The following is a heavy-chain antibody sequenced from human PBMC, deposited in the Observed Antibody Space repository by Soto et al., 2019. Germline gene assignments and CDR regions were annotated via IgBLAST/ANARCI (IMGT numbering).Heavy chain of an antibody. J-gene: IGHJ4*02. CDR1: GFTFKSYA. Sequence: EVQLLESGGGLVQPGGSLRLSCAASGFTFKSYAMSWVRQPPGKGLEWVSGSSGSGGTTYHADSVKGRFTISRDNSKNTLYLQMNSLRVEDTAVYYCAKEPYSSFFLGTFHYWGQGALVTVSS. V-gene: IGHV3-23*01. CDR3: AKEPYSSFFLGTFHY. CDR2: SSGSGGTT. D-gene: IGHD6-19*01.